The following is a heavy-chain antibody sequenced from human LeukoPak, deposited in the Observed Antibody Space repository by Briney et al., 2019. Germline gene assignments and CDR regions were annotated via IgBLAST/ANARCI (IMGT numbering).Heavy chain of an antibody. CDR2: ISAYNGNA. J-gene: IGHJ4*02. Sequence: ASVKVSCKASGYTFTSYGISWVRQAPGQGLEWMGWISAYNGNANYAQKLQGRVTMTTDTSTSTAYMELRSLRSDDTAVYYCARDSFEYEVPYYFDYWGQGTLVTVSS. CDR1: GYTFTSYG. CDR3: ARDSFEYEVPYYFDY. V-gene: IGHV1-18*01. D-gene: IGHD2/OR15-2a*01.